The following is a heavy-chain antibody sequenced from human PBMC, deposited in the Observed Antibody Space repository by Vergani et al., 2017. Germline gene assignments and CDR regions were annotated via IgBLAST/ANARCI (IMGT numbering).Heavy chain of an antibody. CDR1: GDTFNSYA. V-gene: IGHV1-69*01. CDR3: ERARHDPKKYSVFNYMDL. D-gene: IGHD2-15*01. CDR2: IIPYLGIE. J-gene: IGHJ6*03. Sequence: QVQLVQSGAEVKKAGSSVKLSCTASGDTFNSYAFNWVRQAPGQGLEWMGGIIPYLGIEKYAQKFQGRVTIFADGSTSTVFMELSSLNSDDTAIYYCERARHDPKKYSVFNYMDLWGTGTTVTVSS.